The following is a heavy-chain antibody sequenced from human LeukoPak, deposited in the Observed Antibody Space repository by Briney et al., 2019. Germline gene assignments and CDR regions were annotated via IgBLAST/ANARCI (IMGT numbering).Heavy chain of an antibody. CDR1: NGSFSGYY. Sequence: SETLSLTCAVYNGSFSGYYWSWIRQPAGKGLEWIGRIYTSGSTNYNPSLKSRVTISVDTSKNQFSLKLSSVTAADTAVYYCAKDGGTGRIAAPGADYWGQGTLVTVSS. CDR2: IYTSGST. V-gene: IGHV4-4*07. J-gene: IGHJ4*02. CDR3: AKDGGTGRIAAPGADY. D-gene: IGHD6-13*01.